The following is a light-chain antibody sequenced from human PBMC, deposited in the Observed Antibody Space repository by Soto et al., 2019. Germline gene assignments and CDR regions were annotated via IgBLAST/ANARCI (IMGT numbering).Light chain of an antibody. CDR2: LNRDGSH. CDR1: SGHSNYA. J-gene: IGLJ3*02. V-gene: IGLV4-69*01. Sequence: QLVLTQSPSASASLGASVKLTCTLSSGHSNYAIAWHQQQPEKGPRHLIKLNRDGSHSKGDGTPDRFSGSSSGAERYLTISSLQSEDEADYYCQTWGTGIVVFGGGTKLTVL. CDR3: QTWGTGIVV.